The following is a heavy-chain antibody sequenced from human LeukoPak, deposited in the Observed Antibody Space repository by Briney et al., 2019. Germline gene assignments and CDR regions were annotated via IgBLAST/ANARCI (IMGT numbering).Heavy chain of an antibody. V-gene: IGHV1-69*04. CDR3: ATAYDFWSGYYPSELRRRFDP. CDR2: IIPILGIA. J-gene: IGHJ5*02. D-gene: IGHD3-3*01. Sequence: ASVKVSCKASGGTFSSYAISWVRQAPGQGLEWMGRIIPILGIANYAQKFQGRVTITADKSTSTAYMELSSLRSEDTAVYYCATAYDFWSGYYPSELRRRFDPWGQGTLDTVSS. CDR1: GGTFSSYA.